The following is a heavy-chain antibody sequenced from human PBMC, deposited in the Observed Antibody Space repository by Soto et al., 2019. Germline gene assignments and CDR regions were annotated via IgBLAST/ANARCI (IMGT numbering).Heavy chain of an antibody. CDR2: ISGSGGST. Sequence: EVHLLESGGGLVQPGGSLRLSCAASGFTFSSYAMSWVRQAPGKGLEWVSGISGSGGSTNYADSVKGRFTISRDKSKNTLYLQMTGRRGEDRAVYYCAKNGDPSFGVVIRFDYWGQGTLVTVSS. CDR3: AKNGDPSFGVVIRFDY. CDR1: GFTFSSYA. J-gene: IGHJ4*02. V-gene: IGHV3-23*01. D-gene: IGHD3-3*01.